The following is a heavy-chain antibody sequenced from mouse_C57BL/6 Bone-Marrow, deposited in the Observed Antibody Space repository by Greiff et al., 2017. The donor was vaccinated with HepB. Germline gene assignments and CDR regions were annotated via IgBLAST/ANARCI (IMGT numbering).Heavy chain of an antibody. Sequence: EVKLMESGPELVKPGASVKMSCKASGYTFTDYNMHWVKQSHGKSLEWIGYINPNNGGTSYNQKFKGKATLTVNKSSSTAYMELRSLTSEDSAVYYCARGKGSSLSYWYFDVWGTGTTVTVSS. V-gene: IGHV1-22*01. J-gene: IGHJ1*03. CDR1: GYTFTDYN. D-gene: IGHD1-1*01. CDR3: ARGKGSSLSYWYFDV. CDR2: INPNNGGT.